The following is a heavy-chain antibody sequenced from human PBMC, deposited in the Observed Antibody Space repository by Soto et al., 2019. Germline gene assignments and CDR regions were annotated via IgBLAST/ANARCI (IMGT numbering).Heavy chain of an antibody. CDR1: GGTFSSYA. CDR3: ARGGGMATIPWYFDL. CDR2: IIPIFGTA. D-gene: IGHD5-12*01. J-gene: IGHJ2*01. V-gene: IGHV1-69*01. Sequence: QVQLVQTGAEVKKPGSSVKVSCKASGGTFSSYAISWVRQAPGQGLEWMGGIIPIFGTANYAQKFQGRVTITADESTSTGYMELSSMKSEDMAVYFCARGGGMATIPWYFDLWGRGTLVTVSS.